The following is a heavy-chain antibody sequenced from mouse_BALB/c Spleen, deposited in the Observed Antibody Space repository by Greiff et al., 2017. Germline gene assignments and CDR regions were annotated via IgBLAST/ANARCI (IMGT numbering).Heavy chain of an antibody. J-gene: IGHJ2*01. CDR3: TTATDY. CDR1: GFTFSNYW. Sequence: EVQGVESGGGLVQPGGSMKLSCVASGFTFSNYWMNWVRQSPEKGLEWVAEIRLKSNNYATHYAESVKGRFTISRDDSKSSVYLQMNNLRAEDTGIYYCTTATDYWGQGTTLTVSS. D-gene: IGHD1-2*01. V-gene: IGHV6-6*02. CDR2: IRLKSNNYAT.